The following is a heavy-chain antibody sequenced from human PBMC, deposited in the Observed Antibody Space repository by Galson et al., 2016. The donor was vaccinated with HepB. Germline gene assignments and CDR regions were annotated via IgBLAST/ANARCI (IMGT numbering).Heavy chain of an antibody. CDR2: IYSAGTI. V-gene: IGHV3-53*01. J-gene: IGHJ3*02. CDR1: GFSVRNNY. D-gene: IGHD1-1*01. CDR3: ARVTTVDAFDI. Sequence: SLRLSCAASGFSVRNNYMSWVRQAPGKGLEWVSIIYSAGTIYYADSVKGRFTISRDNSNNTLSLQMNIVRADDTAVYYCARVTTVDAFDIWGQGTLVTVSS.